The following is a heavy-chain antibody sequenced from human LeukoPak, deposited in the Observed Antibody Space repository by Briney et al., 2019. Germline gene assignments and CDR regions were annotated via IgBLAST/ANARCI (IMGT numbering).Heavy chain of an antibody. Sequence: ASVKVSCKASGYTFTSYAMNWVRQAPGQGLEWMGWINTNTGNPTYAQGFTGRFVFSLDTSISTAYLQISSLKAEDTAVYYCARALVPYDILTGSVYYGMDVWGQGTTVTVSS. CDR3: ARALVPYDILTGSVYYGMDV. D-gene: IGHD3-9*01. V-gene: IGHV7-4-1*02. CDR2: INTNTGNP. J-gene: IGHJ6*02. CDR1: GYTFTSYA.